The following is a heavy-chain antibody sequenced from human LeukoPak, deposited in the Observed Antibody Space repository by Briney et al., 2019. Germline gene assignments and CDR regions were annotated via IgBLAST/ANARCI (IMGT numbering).Heavy chain of an antibody. CDR3: ASNPRRIQLWYAFDY. D-gene: IGHD5-18*01. CDR1: GGSFSGYY. V-gene: IGHV4-34*01. CDR2: INHSGST. J-gene: IGHJ4*02. Sequence: SETLSLTCAVYGGSFSGYYWSWIRQPPGKGLEWIWEINHSGSTNYNPSLKSRVTISVDTSKNQFSLKLSSVTAADTAVYYCASNPRRIQLWYAFDYWGQGTLVTVSS.